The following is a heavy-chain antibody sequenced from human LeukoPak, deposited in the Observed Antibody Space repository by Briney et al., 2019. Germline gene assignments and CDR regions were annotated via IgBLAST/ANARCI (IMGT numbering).Heavy chain of an antibody. CDR3: ASLGPSGSYYGGFDY. V-gene: IGHV1-69*05. Sequence: SVKVSCKASGGTFSSYAISWVRQAPGQGLEWMGGIIPIFGTANYAQKFQGRVTITTDESTSTAYMELSSLRSEDTAVYYCASLGPSGSYYGGFDYWGQGTLVTVSS. D-gene: IGHD1-26*01. CDR2: IIPIFGTA. J-gene: IGHJ4*02. CDR1: GGTFSSYA.